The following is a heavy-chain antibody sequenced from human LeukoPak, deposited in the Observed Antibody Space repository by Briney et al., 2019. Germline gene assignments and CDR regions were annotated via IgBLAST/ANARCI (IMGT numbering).Heavy chain of an antibody. Sequence: SETLSLTCTVSGGSISSYYWSWIRQPPGKGLEWIGSIYYSGSSFDNPALKSRVTISVDTSKNQFSLKLSSVTAADTAVYYCARHRSGWLQSSFDYWGQGTLVTVSS. J-gene: IGHJ4*02. CDR2: IYYSGSS. V-gene: IGHV4-59*05. D-gene: IGHD5-24*01. CDR3: ARHRSGWLQSSFDY. CDR1: GGSISSYY.